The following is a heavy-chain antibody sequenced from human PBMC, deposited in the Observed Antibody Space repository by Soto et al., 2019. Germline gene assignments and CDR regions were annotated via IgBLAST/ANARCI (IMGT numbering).Heavy chain of an antibody. CDR1: GGTFSSYA. CDR3: ARDEYSSGWYVPRPHRTPWVLTNSLSFGMDV. CDR2: IIPIFGTA. D-gene: IGHD6-19*01. J-gene: IGHJ6*02. V-gene: IGHV1-69*13. Sequence: SVKVSCKASGGTFSSYAISWVRQAPGQGLEWMGGIIPIFGTANYAQKFQGRVTITADESTSTAYMELSSLRYEDTAVYYCARDEYSSGWYVPRPHRTPWVLTNSLSFGMDVWGQGTTVTVSS.